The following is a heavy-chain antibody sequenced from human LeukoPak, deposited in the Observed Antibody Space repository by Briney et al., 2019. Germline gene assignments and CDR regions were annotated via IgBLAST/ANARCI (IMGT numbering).Heavy chain of an antibody. V-gene: IGHV4-39*01. CDR1: GGSISSSSYY. CDR2: IYYSGST. CDR3: ARLAGVTHFDY. J-gene: IGHJ4*02. D-gene: IGHD3-10*01. Sequence: SETLSLTCTVSGGSISSSSYYWGWIRPPPGKGLEWIGSIYYSGSTFYNPSLKSRVTISVDTSKNQFSLKLSSVTAADTAVYYCARLAGVTHFDYWGQGTLVTVSS.